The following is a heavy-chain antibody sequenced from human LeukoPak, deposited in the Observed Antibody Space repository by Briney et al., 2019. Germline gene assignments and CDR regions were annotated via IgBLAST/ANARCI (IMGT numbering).Heavy chain of an antibody. V-gene: IGHV4-39*01. J-gene: IGHJ4*02. CDR2: LSYSGST. D-gene: IGHD2-21*01. CDR1: GGSISISNSY. Sequence: SETLSLTCTVSGGSISISNSYWGWIRQPPGKGLEWIGTLSYSGSTYYNPSPKSRITISVDTSKSQFSLRLSSVTAADTALYYCARHIQGANVCDYWGQGTLVTVPS. CDR3: ARHIQGANVCDY.